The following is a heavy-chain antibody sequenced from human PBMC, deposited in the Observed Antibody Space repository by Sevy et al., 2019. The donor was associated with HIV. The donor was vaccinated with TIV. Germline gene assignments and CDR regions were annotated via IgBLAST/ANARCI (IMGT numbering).Heavy chain of an antibody. CDR1: GGSITNYY. D-gene: IGHD1-26*01. V-gene: IGHV4-59*13. Sequence: SETLSLTCTVSGGSITNYYWGWIRQPPGMRLEWIGYIHSSGNTNSNPSLKSRVTISVDTSKNQFSLNLNSVTAADTAVYYCARYMGYSTSFDYWGQGTLVTVSS. CDR3: ARYMGYSTSFDY. J-gene: IGHJ4*02. CDR2: IHSSGNT.